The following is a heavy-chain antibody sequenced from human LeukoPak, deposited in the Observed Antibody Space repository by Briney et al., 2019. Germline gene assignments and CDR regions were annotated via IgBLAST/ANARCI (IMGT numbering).Heavy chain of an antibody. V-gene: IGHV1-8*01. CDR1: GYTFTSYD. D-gene: IGHD2-15*01. J-gene: IGHJ4*02. CDR2: MNPNSGNT. CDR3: ARGGPRGDSCDY. Sequence: GASVKVSCKASGYTFTSYDINWVLQATGQGLEWMGWMNPNSGNTGYAQRFQGRGTMTRNTSISTAYMELSSLRSEDAAVYYCARGGPRGDSCDYWGQGTLVTVSS.